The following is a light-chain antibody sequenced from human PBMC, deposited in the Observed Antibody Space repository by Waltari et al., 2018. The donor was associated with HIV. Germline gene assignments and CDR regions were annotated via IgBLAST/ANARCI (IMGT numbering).Light chain of an antibody. Sequence: QTVVTQEPSFSVSPGGTVTLTCGLSSGSVSTSYYPSWYQQTPGQAPRTLIYSTNSRSSGVPDRFAGSILGNKAALTITVAQADDESDYYWVLYMGSGISVFGGGTKLTVL. CDR3: VLYMGSGISV. CDR1: SGSVSTSYY. CDR2: STN. J-gene: IGLJ3*02. V-gene: IGLV8-61*01.